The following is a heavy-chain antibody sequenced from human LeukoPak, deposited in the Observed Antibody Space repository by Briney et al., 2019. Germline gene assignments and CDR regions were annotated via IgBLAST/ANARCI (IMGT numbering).Heavy chain of an antibody. V-gene: IGHV4-61*02. CDR3: ARDRPYSSSWPQYYYYYYVDV. J-gene: IGHJ6*03. CDR1: GGSISSGSYY. CDR2: IYTSGST. D-gene: IGHD6-13*01. Sequence: PSETLSLTCTVSGGSISSGSYYWSWIRQPAGKGLEWIGRIYTSGSTNYNPSLKSRVTISVDTSKNQFSLKLSSVTAADTAVYYCARDRPYSSSWPQYYYYYYVDVWGKGTTVTISS.